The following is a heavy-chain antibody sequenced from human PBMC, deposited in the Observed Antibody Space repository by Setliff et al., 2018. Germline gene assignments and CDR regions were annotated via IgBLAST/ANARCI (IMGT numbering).Heavy chain of an antibody. V-gene: IGHV4-4*07. CDR1: GDSISNYY. J-gene: IGHJ4*02. CDR2: IYVTEST. CDR3: AASRAYTGAVEEWFLPKTFDF. Sequence: SETLSLTCTVSGDSISNYYWNWIRQPAGKGLEWIGRIYVTESTKYNPSLKSRVTLSIDTSKNQFSLKLSSVTAADVALYYCAASRAYTGAVEEWFLPKTFDFWGQGSPVTV. D-gene: IGHD3-10*01.